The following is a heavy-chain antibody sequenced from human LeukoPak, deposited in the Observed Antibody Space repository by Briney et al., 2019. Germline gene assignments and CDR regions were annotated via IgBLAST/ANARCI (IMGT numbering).Heavy chain of an antibody. CDR1: GFTFRNYA. Sequence: GGSLRLSCAASGFTFRNYAMSWVRQAPGKGLEWVSGISGSDGTTYSADSVKGRFTISRDNSKNTLYLQMNSLRAEDTAVYYCARGLMVRGVITIDYWGQGTLVTVSS. V-gene: IGHV3-23*01. D-gene: IGHD3-10*01. CDR2: ISGSDGTT. J-gene: IGHJ4*02. CDR3: ARGLMVRGVITIDY.